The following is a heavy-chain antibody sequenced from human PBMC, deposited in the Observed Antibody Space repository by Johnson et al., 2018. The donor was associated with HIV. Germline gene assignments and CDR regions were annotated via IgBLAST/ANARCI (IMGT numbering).Heavy chain of an antibody. D-gene: IGHD6-13*01. V-gene: IGHV3-11*04. CDR3: ARDGAQQLARDAFDI. CDR2: ISSSGSTI. CDR1: GFTFSYYY. J-gene: IGHJ3*02. Sequence: QVQLVESGGGLVQPGGSLRLSCAASGFTFSYYYMSWIRQAPGKGLEWVSYISSSGSTIYYADSVKGRFTISMDNAKNSLYLQMNSLRAEDTAVYYCARDGAQQLARDAFDIWGQGTMVTVSS.